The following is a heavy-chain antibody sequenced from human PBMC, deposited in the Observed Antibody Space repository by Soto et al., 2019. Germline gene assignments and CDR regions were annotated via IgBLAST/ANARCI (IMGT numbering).Heavy chain of an antibody. CDR1: GYTFTSYY. D-gene: IGHD2-21*02. V-gene: IGHV1-46*01. J-gene: IGHJ4*02. Sequence: ASVKVSCKASGYTFTSYYMHWVRQAPGQGLEWMGIINPSGGSTSYAQKFQGRVTMTRDTSTSTDYMELSSLRSEDTAVYYCARAPLYCGGDCYSAGDYWGQGTLVTVSS. CDR2: INPSGGST. CDR3: ARAPLYCGGDCYSAGDY.